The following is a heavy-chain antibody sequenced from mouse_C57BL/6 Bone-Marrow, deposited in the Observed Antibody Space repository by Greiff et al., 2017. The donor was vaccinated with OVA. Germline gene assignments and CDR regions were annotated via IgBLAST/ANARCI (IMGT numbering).Heavy chain of an antibody. CDR1: GFNIKDDY. CDR3: TYYCSSSSYAMDF. J-gene: IGHJ4*01. CDR2: IDPENGDT. D-gene: IGHD1-1*01. Sequence: VQLQQSGAELVRPGASVKLSCTASGFNIKDDYMHWVKQRPEQGLEWIGWIDPENGDTEYASKFQGKATMTADTSSNTAYLQLSSLTSNDTADYYCTYYCSSSSYAMDFWGPGTSVTVSS. V-gene: IGHV14-4*01.